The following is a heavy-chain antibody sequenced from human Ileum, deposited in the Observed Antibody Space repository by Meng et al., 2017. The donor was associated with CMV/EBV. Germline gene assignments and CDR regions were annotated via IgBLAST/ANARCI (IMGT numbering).Heavy chain of an antibody. CDR2: IHDSGST. D-gene: IGHD6-6*01. J-gene: IGHJ4*02. CDR1: SDSISSGNYY. CDR3: ARVWGIAVRPLDY. V-gene: IGHV4-30-4*01. Sequence: QGQLEGAGPGLVKPSQTLSLHGAVYSDSISSGNYYWSWIRQTPGKGLEWIGHIHDSGSTYYNPSLQSRVTISVDTSKNQFSLKLSSVTAADTAVYYCARVWGIAVRPLDYWGQGTLVTVSS.